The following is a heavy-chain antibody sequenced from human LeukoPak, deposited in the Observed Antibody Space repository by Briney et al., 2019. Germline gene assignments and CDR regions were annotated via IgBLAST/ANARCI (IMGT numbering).Heavy chain of an antibody. J-gene: IGHJ4*02. D-gene: IGHD5-18*01. CDR3: AKDRQLWLTRFDF. CDR2: VSNTGGTT. Sequence: QPGGSLRLSCAASGFTFTNYAMSWVRQAPGKGLEWVSGVSNTGGTTYYADSVKGRFTISRDNSKSTLYLQMNSLRAEDTAVYYCAKDRQLWLTRFDFWGQGALVTVSS. CDR1: GFTFTNYA. V-gene: IGHV3-23*01.